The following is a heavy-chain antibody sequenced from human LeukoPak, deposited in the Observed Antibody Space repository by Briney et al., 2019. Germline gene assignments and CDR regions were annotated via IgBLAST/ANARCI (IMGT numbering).Heavy chain of an antibody. Sequence: ASVKVSCKASGYTFTGYYMHWVRQAPGQGLEWMGWINPNSGGTNYAQKFQGRVTMTRDTSISTAYMELSRLRSDDTAVYYCARDLAEDYYDSSGYYYLDYWGQGTLVTASS. D-gene: IGHD3-22*01. CDR3: ARDLAEDYYDSSGYYYLDY. V-gene: IGHV1-2*02. J-gene: IGHJ4*02. CDR1: GYTFTGYY. CDR2: INPNSGGT.